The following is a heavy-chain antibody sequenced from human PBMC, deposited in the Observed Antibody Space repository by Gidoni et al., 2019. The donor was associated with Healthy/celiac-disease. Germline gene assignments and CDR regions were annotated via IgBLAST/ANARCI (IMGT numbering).Heavy chain of an antibody. Sequence: SFQGHVTISADKSISTAYLQWSSLKASDTAMYYCARFHQLSGSDYWGQGTLVTVSS. CDR3: ARFHQLSGSDY. J-gene: IGHJ4*02. V-gene: IGHV5-10-1*01. D-gene: IGHD3-16*02.